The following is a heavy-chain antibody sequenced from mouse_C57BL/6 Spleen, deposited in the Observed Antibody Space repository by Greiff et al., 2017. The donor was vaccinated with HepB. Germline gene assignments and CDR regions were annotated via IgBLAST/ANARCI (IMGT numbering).Heavy chain of an antibody. D-gene: IGHD2-5*01. CDR2: IDPSDSYT. V-gene: IGHV1-69*01. CDR1: GYTFTSYW. Sequence: QVQLQQPGAELVMPGASVKLSCKASGYTFTSYWMHWVKQRPGQGLEWIGEIDPSDSYTNYNQKFKGKSTLTVDKSSSTAYMQLSSLTSEDSAVYYCARSPLYSNFVSYAMDYWGQGTSVTVSS. CDR3: ARSPLYSNFVSYAMDY. J-gene: IGHJ4*01.